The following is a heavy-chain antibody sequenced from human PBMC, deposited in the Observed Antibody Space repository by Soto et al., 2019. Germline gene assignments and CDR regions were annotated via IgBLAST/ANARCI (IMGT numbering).Heavy chain of an antibody. CDR2: IHYSGSV. CDR3: VREDDGGDRDYYGLDV. CDR1: GGSISYDHYH. D-gene: IGHD2-21*02. J-gene: IGHJ6*02. V-gene: IGHV4-30-4*01. Sequence: QVQLQESGPGLVRPSQTLSLTCTVSGGSISYDHYHWTWIRQPPGKGLEWIGYIHYSGSVFYNPSLQSRLSMSEGTSNNLFSLKLSSVTAADTALYFCVREDDGGDRDYYGLDVWGQGTTVTVSS.